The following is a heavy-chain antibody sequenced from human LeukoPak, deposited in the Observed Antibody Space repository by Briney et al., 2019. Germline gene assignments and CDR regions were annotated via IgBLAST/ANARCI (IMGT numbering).Heavy chain of an antibody. J-gene: IGHJ4*02. CDR3: AREGGFYRPLDY. V-gene: IGHV4-4*02. Sequence: SETLSLTCGVSWGSVTSTNWWTCVRQPPGKGLEWIGEVHLDGRTNYNPSLKSRLTMSVDLSENHVSLKLTSVTAADTAVYYCAREGGFYRPLDYSGQGTLVTVSS. CDR1: WGSVTSTNW. CDR2: VHLDGRT. D-gene: IGHD3-3*01.